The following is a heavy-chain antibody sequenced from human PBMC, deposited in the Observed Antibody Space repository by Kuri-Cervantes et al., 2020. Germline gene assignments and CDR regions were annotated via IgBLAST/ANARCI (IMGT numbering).Heavy chain of an antibody. CDR1: GGSISSGDYY. Sequence: SETLSLTCTVSGGSISSGDYYWSWIRQPPGKGLEWIGYIYYSGSTYYNPSLKSRVTISVDTSKNQFSLKLSSVTAADTAVYYCARGPFWDCSGGSCDYSDAFDIWGQGTMVTVSS. D-gene: IGHD2-15*01. J-gene: IGHJ3*02. V-gene: IGHV4-30-4*01. CDR3: ARGPFWDCSGGSCDYSDAFDI. CDR2: IYYSGST.